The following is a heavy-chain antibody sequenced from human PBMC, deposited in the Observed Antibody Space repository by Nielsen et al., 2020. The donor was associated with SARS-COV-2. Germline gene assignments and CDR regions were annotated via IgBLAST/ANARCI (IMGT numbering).Heavy chain of an antibody. V-gene: IGHV4-39*07. CDR3: AREALKELLWFGESSSYYGMDV. CDR1: GGSISSGGYY. Sequence: GSLRLSCTVSGGSISSGGYYWSWIRQPPGKGLVWIGEINHSGSTNYNPSLKSRVTISVDTSKNQFSLKLSSVTAADTAVYYCAREALKELLWFGESSSYYGMDVWGQGTTVTVSS. J-gene: IGHJ6*02. D-gene: IGHD3-10*01. CDR2: INHSGST.